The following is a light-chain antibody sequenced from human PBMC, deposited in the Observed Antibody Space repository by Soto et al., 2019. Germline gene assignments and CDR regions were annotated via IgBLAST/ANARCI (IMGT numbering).Light chain of an antibody. Sequence: EGVLPQSATTLSAEPGVRAALTSRASQTVSNKLAWYQHKPGQAPRLLIYDTSNRATGIPAKFSGSGSGTDFTLTISSLEPEDFAVYYCHQRKSWPRTSGQGVKV. CDR1: QTVSNK. CDR2: DTS. V-gene: IGKV3-11*01. J-gene: IGKJ1*01. CDR3: HQRKSWPRT.